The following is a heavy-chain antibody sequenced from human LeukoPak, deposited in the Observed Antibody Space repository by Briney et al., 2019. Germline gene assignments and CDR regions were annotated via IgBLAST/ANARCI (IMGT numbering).Heavy chain of an antibody. J-gene: IGHJ4*02. CDR2: IWYDGSKA. D-gene: IGHD1-20*01. CDR1: GFTFSSYG. Sequence: GGSLRLSCAASGFTFSSYGMHWVRQAPGKGLEWVAIIWYDGSKAYYADSVKGRVTISRDNSKNTAYLQMNSLRAEDTAVYFCAKDANWNLRVWGQGTLVTVSS. CDR3: AKDANWNLRV. V-gene: IGHV3-33*06.